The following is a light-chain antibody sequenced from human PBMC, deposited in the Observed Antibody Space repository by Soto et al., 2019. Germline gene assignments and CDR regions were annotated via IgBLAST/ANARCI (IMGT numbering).Light chain of an antibody. Sequence: EIVMTPFPASLSVSPGERATPSCRASQNVNSNLAWYQQKPGQAPRFLIYGASTRATGIPARFSGSGSGTEFTLTISSLQSEDFAVYYCHHYNNWPRTFGQGTKVDI. CDR1: QNVNSN. CDR2: GAS. J-gene: IGKJ1*01. V-gene: IGKV3-15*01. CDR3: HHYNNWPRT.